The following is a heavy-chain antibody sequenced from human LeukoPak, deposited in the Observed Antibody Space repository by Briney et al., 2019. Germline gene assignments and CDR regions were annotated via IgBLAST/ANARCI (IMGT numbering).Heavy chain of an antibody. CDR2: IYPGDSDT. CDR3: ARQRGKYYYDSSGSSGPYDAFDM. D-gene: IGHD3-22*01. J-gene: IGHJ3*02. CDR1: GYSFTTYW. Sequence: GESLKISCKGSGYSFTTYWIAWVRQMPGKGLEWMGIIYPGDSDTRYSPSFQGQVTISADKSISTAYLQWSSLKASDTAMYYCARQRGKYYYDSSGSSGPYDAFDMWGQGTMVTVSS. V-gene: IGHV5-51*01.